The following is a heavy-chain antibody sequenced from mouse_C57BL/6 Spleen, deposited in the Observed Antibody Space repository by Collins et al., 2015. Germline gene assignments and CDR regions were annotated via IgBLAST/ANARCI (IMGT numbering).Heavy chain of an antibody. J-gene: IGHJ3*01. CDR3: ARDGHAYGGFAY. CDR1: GYTFTSYW. CDR2: IHPNSGST. V-gene: IGHV1-64*01. D-gene: IGHD1-2*01. Sequence: QVQLQQPGAELVKPGASVKLSCKASGYTFTSYWMHWVKQRPGQGLEWIGMIHPNSGSTNYNEKFKSKATLTVDKSSSTAYMQLSSLTSEDSAVYYCARDGHAYGGFAYWGQGTLVTVSA.